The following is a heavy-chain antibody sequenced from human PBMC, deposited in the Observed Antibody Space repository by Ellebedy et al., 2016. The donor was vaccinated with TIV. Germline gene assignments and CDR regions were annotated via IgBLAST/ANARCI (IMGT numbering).Heavy chain of an antibody. CDR2: INPNSGGT. CDR1: GYTFTGYH. CDR3: ARESRATVRGLIINYHYGMDV. V-gene: IGHV1-2*02. J-gene: IGHJ6*02. Sequence: AASVKVSCKAFGYTFTGYHMHWVRQAPGQGFEWMGRINPNSGGTNYAQKFQGRVTMTRDTSITTAYMEVGRLRSDDTAVYYCARESRATVRGLIINYHYGMDVWGQGTTVTVSS. D-gene: IGHD3-10*01.